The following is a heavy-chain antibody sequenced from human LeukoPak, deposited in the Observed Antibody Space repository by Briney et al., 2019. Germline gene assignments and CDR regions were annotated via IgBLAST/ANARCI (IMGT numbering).Heavy chain of an antibody. CDR1: GFTFSSYA. V-gene: IGHV3-23*01. D-gene: IGHD6-19*01. CDR2: LSGSGITT. J-gene: IGHJ4*01. Sequence: GGSLRLSCAASGFTFSSYAMSWVRQAPGKGLEWVSTLSGSGITTYYADSVKGRFTISRDNSKNTLYLQMNSLRAEDTAVYYCAKGIYSSGWSYFNYWGHGTLVTVSS. CDR3: AKGIYSSGWSYFNY.